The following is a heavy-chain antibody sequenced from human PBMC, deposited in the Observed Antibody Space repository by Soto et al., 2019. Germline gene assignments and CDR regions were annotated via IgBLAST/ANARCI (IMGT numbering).Heavy chain of an antibody. CDR1: GFTFDDYA. Sequence: GGSLRLSCAASGFTFDDYAMSWVRQAPGKGLEWVSGINWNGGTTGYVDSVKGRFTISRDNGKNSLYLQMNSLRAEDTALYYCVRDSGSVKQFDYWGQGTLVTVSS. CDR2: INWNGGTT. V-gene: IGHV3-20*04. J-gene: IGHJ4*02. D-gene: IGHD1-26*01. CDR3: VRDSGSVKQFDY.